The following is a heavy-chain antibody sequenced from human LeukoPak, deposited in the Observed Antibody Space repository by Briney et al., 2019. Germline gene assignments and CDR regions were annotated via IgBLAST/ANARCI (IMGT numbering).Heavy chain of an antibody. CDR2: ISWNSGSI. J-gene: IGHJ3*02. D-gene: IGHD3-10*01. V-gene: IGHV3-9*03. CDR3: AKDIRYGSGSYWDAFDI. Sequence: GGSLRLSCAASGFTFDDYAMHWVRQAPGKGLEWVSGISWNSGSIGYADSVKGRFTISRDNAKNSLYLQMNSLRAEDMALYYCAKDIRYGSGSYWDAFDIWGQGTMVTVSS. CDR1: GFTFDDYA.